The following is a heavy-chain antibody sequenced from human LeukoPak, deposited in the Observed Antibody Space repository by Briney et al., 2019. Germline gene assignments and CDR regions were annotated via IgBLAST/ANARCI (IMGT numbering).Heavy chain of an antibody. CDR1: GFSFSDNY. V-gene: IGHV3-11*01. J-gene: IGHJ4*02. Sequence: GGPLRLSCVTSGFSFSDNYMSWFRLSPGKGLEWVSYITSSGSTIEYADSVKGRFTISRDNAESSLYLQMDDVRPEDTAVYYCARDPDYGDPYWGQGTLVTVSS. CDR2: ITSSGSTI. CDR3: ARDPDYGDPY. D-gene: IGHD4-17*01.